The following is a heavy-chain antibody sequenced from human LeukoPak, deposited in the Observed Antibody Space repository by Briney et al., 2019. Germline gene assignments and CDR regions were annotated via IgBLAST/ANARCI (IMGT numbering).Heavy chain of an antibody. CDR3: ARAGQLACDY. J-gene: IGHJ4*02. V-gene: IGHV3-30*04. CDR1: GFTFSSYA. Sequence: GGSLRLSCAASGFTFSSYAMHWVRQAPGKGLEWVAVISYDGSNKYYADSVKGRFSISRDNSKNTLYLQMNSLRAEDTAVYHCARAGQLACDYWGQGTLVTVSS. D-gene: IGHD1-1*01. CDR2: ISYDGSNK.